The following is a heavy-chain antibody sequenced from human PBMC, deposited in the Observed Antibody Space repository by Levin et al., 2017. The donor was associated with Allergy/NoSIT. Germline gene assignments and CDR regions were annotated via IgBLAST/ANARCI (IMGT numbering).Heavy chain of an antibody. CDR2: ISADNDNT. V-gene: IGHV1-18*01. J-gene: IGHJ2*01. Sequence: ASVKVSCTASGYTSTTFGIAWVRQAPGQGLEYMGWISADNDNTNYAQRFQDRLTMTKDTDTSTTTAYMELRSLRVDEADVECCAREVNLDLDLWGRGTPVNVSS. D-gene: IGHD1-1*01. CDR3: AREVNLDLDL. CDR1: GYTSTTFG.